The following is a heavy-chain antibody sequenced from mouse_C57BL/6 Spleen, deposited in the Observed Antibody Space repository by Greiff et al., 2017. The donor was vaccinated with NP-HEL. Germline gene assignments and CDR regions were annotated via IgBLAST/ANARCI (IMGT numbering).Heavy chain of an antibody. CDR3: ARGGPSYWYFDV. V-gene: IGHV1-53*01. Sequence: QVQLKQPGTELVKPGASVKLSCKASGYTFTSYWMHWVKQRPGQGLEWIGNINPSNGGTNYNEKFKSKATLTVDKSSSTAYMQLSSLTSEDSAVYYCARGGPSYWYFDVWGTGTTVTVSS. CDR1: GYTFTSYW. CDR2: INPSNGGT. J-gene: IGHJ1*03.